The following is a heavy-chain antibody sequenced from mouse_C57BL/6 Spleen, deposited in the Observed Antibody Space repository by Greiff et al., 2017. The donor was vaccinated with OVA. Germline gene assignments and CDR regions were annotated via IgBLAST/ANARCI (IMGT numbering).Heavy chain of an antibody. CDR2: ISSGGSYT. J-gene: IGHJ2*01. CDR3: ARQDYGNYEGYFDD. Sequence: EVQRVESGGDLVKPGGSLKLSCAASGFTFSSYGMSWVRQTPDKRLEWVATISSGGSYTYYPDSVKGRFTISRDNAKNTLYLQMSSLKSEDTAMYYCARQDYGNYEGYFDDWGQGTTLTVSS. V-gene: IGHV5-6*01. D-gene: IGHD2-1*01. CDR1: GFTFSSYG.